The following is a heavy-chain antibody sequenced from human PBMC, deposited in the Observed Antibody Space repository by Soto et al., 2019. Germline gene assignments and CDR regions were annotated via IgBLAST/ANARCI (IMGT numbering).Heavy chain of an antibody. Sequence: GGSLRLSCAASGFTFSDYYMSWIRQAPGKGLEWVSYISSSGSTIYYADSVKGRFTISRDNAKNSLYLQMNSLRAEDTAVYYCARGTIVVVPAAILPPVPYGMDVWGQGTTVTVSS. CDR1: GFTFSDYY. V-gene: IGHV3-11*01. CDR2: ISSSGSTI. J-gene: IGHJ6*02. CDR3: ARGTIVVVPAAILPPVPYGMDV. D-gene: IGHD2-2*01.